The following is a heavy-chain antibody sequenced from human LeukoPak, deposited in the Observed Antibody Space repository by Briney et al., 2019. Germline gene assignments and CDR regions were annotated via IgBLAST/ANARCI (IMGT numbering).Heavy chain of an antibody. D-gene: IGHD1-26*01. V-gene: IGHV4-39*01. J-gene: IGHJ4*02. CDR2: IYYTGST. CDR1: GASISGGTYY. Sequence: PSETLSLTCSVSGASISGGTYYWGWLRQPPGRGLEWIGSIYYTGSTYDNPSLKSRVTISVNTSKNQFSLKLSSVTAADTAVYYCARRGGSGRAFDYWGQGTLVTVSS. CDR3: ARRGGSGRAFDY.